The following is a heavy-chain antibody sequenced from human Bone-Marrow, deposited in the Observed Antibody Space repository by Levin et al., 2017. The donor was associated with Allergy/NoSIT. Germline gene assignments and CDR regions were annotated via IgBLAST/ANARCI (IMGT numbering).Heavy chain of an antibody. CDR3: SKSLGGGNSAAGFDH. CDR1: GFTLSRFW. D-gene: IGHD4-23*01. J-gene: IGHJ4*02. V-gene: IGHV3-7*01. Sequence: GGSLRLSCAASGFTLSRFWTTWVRQAPGKGLEWVTNINEDGSTKYYGDSVKGRFTISRDNSKNTLYLQMDSLRVGDTAVYFCSKSLGGGNSAAGFDHWGQGTLVSVSS. CDR2: INEDGSTK.